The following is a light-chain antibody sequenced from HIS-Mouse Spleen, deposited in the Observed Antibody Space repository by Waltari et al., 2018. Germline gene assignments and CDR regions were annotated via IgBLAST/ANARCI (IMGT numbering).Light chain of an antibody. V-gene: IGLV2-11*01. CDR1: SSDVGGYTY. CDR3: CSYAGSYTWV. Sequence: QSALTQPRSVSGSPGQSVTISCTGTSSDVGGYTYVSWYQHHPGKAPQLMIYDVSKRPSGVPDRFSGSKSGNTASLTISGLQAEDEADYYCCSYAGSYTWVFGGGTKLTVL. J-gene: IGLJ3*02. CDR2: DVS.